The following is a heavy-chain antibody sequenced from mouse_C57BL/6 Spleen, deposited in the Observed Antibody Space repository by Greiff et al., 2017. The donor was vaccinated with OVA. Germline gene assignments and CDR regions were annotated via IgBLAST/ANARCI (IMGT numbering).Heavy chain of an antibody. CDR1: GFSLTSYA. CDR3: ARLPDYDYDGYFDV. J-gene: IGHJ1*03. D-gene: IGHD2-4*01. CDR2: IWTGGGT. V-gene: IGHV2-9-1*01. Sequence: VQLKESGPGLVAPSQSLSITCTVSGFSLTSYAISWVRQPPGKGLEWLGVIWTGGGTNYNSALKSRLSISKDNSKSQVFLKMNSLQTDDTARYYCARLPDYDYDGYFDVWGTGTTVTVSS.